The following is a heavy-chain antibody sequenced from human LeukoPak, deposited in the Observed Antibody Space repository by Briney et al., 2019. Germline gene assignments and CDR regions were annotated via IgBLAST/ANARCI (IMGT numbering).Heavy chain of an antibody. J-gene: IGHJ3*02. CDR1: GGTFSSYA. Sequence: ASVKVSCKASGGTFSSYAISWVRQAAGQGLEWMGGIIPIFGTANYAQKFQGRVTITADESTSTAYMELSSLRSEDTAVYYCARGGELRDAFDIWGQGTMVTVSS. V-gene: IGHV1-69*13. D-gene: IGHD1-7*01. CDR2: IIPIFGTA. CDR3: ARGGELRDAFDI.